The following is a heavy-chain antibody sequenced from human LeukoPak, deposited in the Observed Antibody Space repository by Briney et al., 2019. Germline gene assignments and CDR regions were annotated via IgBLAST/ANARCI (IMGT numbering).Heavy chain of an antibody. V-gene: IGHV4-34*01. CDR3: ASETTVTPPSPVAFDY. D-gene: IGHD4-17*01. CDR1: GGSFSGYY. J-gene: IGHJ4*02. Sequence: SETLSLTCAVYGGSFSGYYWSWIRQPPGKGLEWIGEINHSGSTNYNPSLKSRVTISVDTSKNQFSLKLSSVTAADTAVYYCASETTVTPPSPVAFDYWGQGTLVTVSS. CDR2: INHSGST.